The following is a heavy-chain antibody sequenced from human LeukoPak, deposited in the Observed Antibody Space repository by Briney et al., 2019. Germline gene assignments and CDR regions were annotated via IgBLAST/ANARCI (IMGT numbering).Heavy chain of an antibody. Sequence: GGSLRLSCAASGFTFSSYAMSWVRQAPGKGLEWVSAISGSGGSTYYADSVKGRFTISRDNSKNTLYLQMNSLRAEDTAVYYCAREEQWELQSGVGYWGQGTLVTVSS. J-gene: IGHJ4*02. CDR1: GFTFSSYA. D-gene: IGHD1-26*01. V-gene: IGHV3-23*01. CDR3: AREEQWELQSGVGY. CDR2: ISGSGGST.